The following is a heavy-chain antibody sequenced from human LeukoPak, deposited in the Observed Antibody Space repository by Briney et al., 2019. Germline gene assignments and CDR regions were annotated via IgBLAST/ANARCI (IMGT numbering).Heavy chain of an antibody. CDR3: ARDHSGSYQRAFDN. J-gene: IGHJ3*02. CDR2: IYGGGST. Sequence: HPGGSLRLSCAVSAFTVSSNYVSWVRQAPGKGLEWVSVIYGGGSTNYADSVKGRFTISRDNSKNTLYLQMNSLRAEDTAVYYCARDHSGSYQRAFDNWGQGTMVTVSS. V-gene: IGHV3-66*02. CDR1: AFTVSSNY. D-gene: IGHD1-26*01.